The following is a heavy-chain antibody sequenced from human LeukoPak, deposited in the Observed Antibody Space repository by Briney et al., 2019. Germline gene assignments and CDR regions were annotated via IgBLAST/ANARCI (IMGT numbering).Heavy chain of an antibody. V-gene: IGHV3-74*01. Sequence: GRSLRFSCAASGFTFSNYGMHWVRQAPGKRLVWVSHITEDGASTTYADSVKGRFTISRDNAKKTVFLQMNSLRAEDTAVYYCLRASSIVPFWGQGTLVSVSS. CDR3: LRASSIVPF. CDR2: ITEDGAST. D-gene: IGHD1-26*01. CDR1: GFTFSNYG. J-gene: IGHJ4*02.